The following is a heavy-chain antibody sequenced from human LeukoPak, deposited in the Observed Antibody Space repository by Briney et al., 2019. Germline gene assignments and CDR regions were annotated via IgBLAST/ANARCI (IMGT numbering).Heavy chain of an antibody. V-gene: IGHV3-66*02. Sequence: GGSLRPSCAASGFTVSSNYMSWVRQAPGKGLEWVSVIYSGGSTYYADSVKGRFTISRDNSKNTLYLQMNSLRAEDTAVYYCAREWSVAGTYNWFDPWGQGTLVTVSS. CDR3: AREWSVAGTYNWFDP. J-gene: IGHJ5*02. CDR2: IYSGGST. D-gene: IGHD6-19*01. CDR1: GFTVSSNY.